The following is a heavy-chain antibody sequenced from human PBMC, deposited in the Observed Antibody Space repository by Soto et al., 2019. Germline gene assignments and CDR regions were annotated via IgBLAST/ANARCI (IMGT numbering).Heavy chain of an antibody. CDR3: ARESEDLTSNFDY. V-gene: IGHV3-21*01. J-gene: IGHJ4*02. Sequence: GGSLRLSCAASGFTFTRYSMNWVRQAPGKGLEWVSSISSTTNYIYYADSMKGRFTVSRDNAKNSVYLDMNSLSAEDMAVYYCARESEDLTSNFDYWGQGTLVTVSS. CDR1: GFTFTRYS. CDR2: ISSTTNYI.